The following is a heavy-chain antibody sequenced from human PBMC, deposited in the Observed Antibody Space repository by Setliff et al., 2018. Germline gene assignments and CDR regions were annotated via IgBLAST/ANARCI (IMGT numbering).Heavy chain of an antibody. V-gene: IGHV3-21*01. CDR1: GFTFSSYS. CDR3: ARDDLNPSLLWFGEFSGSYYYYGMDV. Sequence: GGSLRLSCAASGFTFSSYSMNWVRQAPGKGLEWVSSISSSSSYIYYADSVKGRFTISRDNAKNSLYLQMNSLRAEDTAVYYCARDDLNPSLLWFGEFSGSYYYYGMDVWGQGTTVTVSS. CDR2: ISSSSSYI. D-gene: IGHD3-10*01. J-gene: IGHJ6*02.